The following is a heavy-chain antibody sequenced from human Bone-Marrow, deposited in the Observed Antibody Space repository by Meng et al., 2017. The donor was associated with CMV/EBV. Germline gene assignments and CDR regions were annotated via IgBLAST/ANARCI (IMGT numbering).Heavy chain of an antibody. CDR2: IIPILGIA. D-gene: IGHD6-6*01. Sequence: GGSLRLSCAASGFTFSSYTISWVRQAPGQGLEWMGRIIPILGIANYAQKFQGRVTITADKSTSTAYMELSSLRSEDTAVYYCARDGGSRGSSSSDYWGQGTLVTVSS. V-gene: IGHV1-69*04. J-gene: IGHJ4*02. CDR3: ARDGGSRGSSSSDY. CDR1: GFTFSSYT.